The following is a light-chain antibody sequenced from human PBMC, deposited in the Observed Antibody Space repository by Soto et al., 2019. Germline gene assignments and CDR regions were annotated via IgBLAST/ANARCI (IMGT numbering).Light chain of an antibody. J-gene: IGLJ1*01. Sequence: QTVVTQEPSLSVSQGGTVTLTCASSTGPVTRGYYPNWFQQQPGQAPRALIYDTGIKHSWTPGRFSGSLLGGKAVLTLSGAQPDVEAEYYCLLSYGGTYFFGPGTKVTVL. CDR3: LLSYGGTYF. CDR1: TGPVTRGYY. V-gene: IGLV7-43*01. CDR2: DTG.